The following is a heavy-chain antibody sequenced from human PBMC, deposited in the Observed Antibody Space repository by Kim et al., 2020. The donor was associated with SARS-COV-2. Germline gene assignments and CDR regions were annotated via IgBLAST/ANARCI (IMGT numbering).Heavy chain of an antibody. CDR3: TTLLRYFDWLAVQYYYYGMDC. CDR1: GFTFSNAG. D-gene: IGHD3-9*01. V-gene: IGHV3-15*01. J-gene: IGHJ6*02. Sequence: GGSLRLSCAASGFTFSNAGMSWVRQAPGKGLEWVGRIKSKTDGGTTDYAAPVKGRFTISRADSTNTLYLQMNSLKTEDTAVYDCTTLLRYFDWLAVQYYYYGMDCWGQATTATAS. CDR2: IKSKTDGGTT.